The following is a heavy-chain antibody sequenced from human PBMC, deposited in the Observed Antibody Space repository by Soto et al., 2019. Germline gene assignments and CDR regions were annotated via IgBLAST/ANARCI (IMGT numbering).Heavy chain of an antibody. V-gene: IGHV4-59*08. Sequence: QVQLQESGPGLVRPSETLSLTCTVSSDSISSYYWIWIRQSPGKGLEWIGYTDYSGNTNYNPSLKSRVTISGDTSKNQFSLRLSSVTAADTAVYYCARAVGDPLYYLDYWCQGTLVTVSS. D-gene: IGHD6-19*01. CDR1: SDSISSYY. CDR2: TDYSGNT. J-gene: IGHJ4*02. CDR3: ARAVGDPLYYLDY.